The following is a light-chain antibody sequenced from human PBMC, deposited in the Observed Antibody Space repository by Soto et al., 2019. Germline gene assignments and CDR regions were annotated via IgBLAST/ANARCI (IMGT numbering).Light chain of an antibody. J-gene: IGLJ7*01. CDR1: SSNIGSKA. CDR3: AAWDDSLNGVV. CDR2: SSY. V-gene: IGLV1-44*01. Sequence: QSALTQPPSASGTPGQRVTISCSGSSSNIGSKAVNWFQQLPGTAPKLLIYSSYQRPSGVPDRFSGSKSGTSASLAISGLQSEDEADYYCAAWDDSLNGVVFGGGTQLTVL.